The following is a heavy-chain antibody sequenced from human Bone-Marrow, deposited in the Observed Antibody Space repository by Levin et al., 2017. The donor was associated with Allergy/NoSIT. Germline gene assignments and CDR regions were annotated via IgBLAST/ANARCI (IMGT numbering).Heavy chain of an antibody. CDR2: INQDGSEK. D-gene: IGHD2-2*02. Sequence: PTSETLSLTCAASGFRFSSYWMSWVRQAPGKGLEWVANINQDGSEKKYVDSVKGRFTISRDNAKNSLYLQMNSLRAEDTAVYYCARDRTEVPDCSNTNCYNWFYPWGLGTLVTVSS. V-gene: IGHV3-7*01. CDR1: GFRFSSYW. CDR3: ARDRTEVPDCSNTNCYNWFYP. J-gene: IGHJ5*02.